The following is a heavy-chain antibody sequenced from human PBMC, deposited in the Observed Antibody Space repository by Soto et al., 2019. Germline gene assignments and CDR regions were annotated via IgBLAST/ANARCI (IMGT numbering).Heavy chain of an antibody. CDR2: ISYDGSNK. D-gene: IGHD1-26*01. Sequence: QVQLVESGGGVVQPGRSLRLSCAASGFTFSSYAMHWVRQAPGKGLKWVAVISYDGSNKYYADSVKGRFTISRDNSKNTLYLQMNSLRAEDTAVYYCARAGPWEWELRLGSQRWGQGTLVTVSS. CDR1: GFTFSSYA. CDR3: ARAGPWEWELRLGSQR. J-gene: IGHJ1*01. V-gene: IGHV3-30-3*01.